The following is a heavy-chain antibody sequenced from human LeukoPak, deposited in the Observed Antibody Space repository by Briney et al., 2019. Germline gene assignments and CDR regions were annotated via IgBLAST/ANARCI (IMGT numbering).Heavy chain of an antibody. CDR2: TYYRSRWYN. Sequence: SQTLSLTCAVSGDSVSSNSAAWRWIRQSPSRGLEWLGRTYYRSRWYNDYAVSVRSQITINADTSKNQFSLQLNSVTAEDTAVYYCAREGPYSYGPLGNWGQGTLVTVSS. J-gene: IGHJ4*02. V-gene: IGHV6-1*01. CDR3: AREGPYSYGPLGN. CDR1: GDSVSSNSAA. D-gene: IGHD5-18*01.